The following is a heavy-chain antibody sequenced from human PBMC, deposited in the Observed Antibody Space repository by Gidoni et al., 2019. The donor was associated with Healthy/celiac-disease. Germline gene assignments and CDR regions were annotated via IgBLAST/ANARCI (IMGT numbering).Heavy chain of an antibody. J-gene: IGHJ4*02. V-gene: IGHV3-11*06. CDR1: GFTFSDYY. D-gene: IGHD2-2*01. CDR2: IRSSSSYT. Sequence: QVQLVESGGGLVKPGGSLSLSCDASGFTFSDYYMSWIRQAPGKGLDGVSYIRSSSSYTNYADSVKGRFTISRYNAKNSLYLQMNSLRAEDTAVYYCARETAATGYWGQGTLVTVSS. CDR3: ARETAATGY.